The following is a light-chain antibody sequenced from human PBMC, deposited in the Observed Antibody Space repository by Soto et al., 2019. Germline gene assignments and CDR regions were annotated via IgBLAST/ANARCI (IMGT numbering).Light chain of an antibody. Sequence: QSALTQPPSASGSPGQSVTISCTGTSIDVGGYNYVSWYQQHPGKAPKLMISEVSKRPSGVPDRFSGSKSGNTASLTVSGLQAEDEADYYCSSFAGNNNLVFGGGTKQTVL. CDR3: SSFAGNNNLV. J-gene: IGLJ2*01. CDR2: EVS. CDR1: SIDVGGYNY. V-gene: IGLV2-8*01.